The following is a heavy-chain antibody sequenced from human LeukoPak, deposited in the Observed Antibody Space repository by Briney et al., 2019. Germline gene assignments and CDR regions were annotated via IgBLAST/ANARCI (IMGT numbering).Heavy chain of an antibody. J-gene: IGHJ4*02. V-gene: IGHV3-9*01. CDR2: ITWNSGIM. Sequence: PGRSLRLSCAASGFTFGDYAMHWVRQAPGKGLEWVSGITWNSGIMGYADSVKGRFAISRDNAKSSLYLQMNSLRTEDTAFYYCEKGRPDKSGDPAETSCDHWGKGPLVTVPS. D-gene: IGHD4-17*01. CDR1: GFTFGDYA. CDR3: EKGRPDKSGDPAETSCDH.